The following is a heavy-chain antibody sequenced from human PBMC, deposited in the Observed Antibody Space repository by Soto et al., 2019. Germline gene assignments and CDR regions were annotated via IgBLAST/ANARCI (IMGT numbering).Heavy chain of an antibody. Sequence: PGGSLRLSCAASGFTFSSYAMHWVRQAPGKGLEWVAVISYDGINKYYADSVKGRFTSSRDNSKNTLFLQMNSLRPEDTAVYYCARDLAAAGVKYFDYWGQGTLVTAPQ. CDR3: ARDLAAAGVKYFDY. J-gene: IGHJ4*02. V-gene: IGHV3-30-3*01. D-gene: IGHD6-13*01. CDR2: ISYDGINK. CDR1: GFTFSSYA.